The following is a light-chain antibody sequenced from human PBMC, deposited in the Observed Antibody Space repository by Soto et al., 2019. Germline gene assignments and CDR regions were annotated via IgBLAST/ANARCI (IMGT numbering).Light chain of an antibody. J-gene: IGKJ1*01. CDR3: QQYGNSRT. Sequence: EIALTQSPGTLSLSPGERATLSCRASQSLSSSYLAWYQQKPGQAPRLLIYGASSRATGIPDRFSGSGAGTDFTLTISRLEPEDVAVYYCQQYGNSRTFGQGTKVEIK. CDR2: GAS. CDR1: QSLSSSY. V-gene: IGKV3-20*01.